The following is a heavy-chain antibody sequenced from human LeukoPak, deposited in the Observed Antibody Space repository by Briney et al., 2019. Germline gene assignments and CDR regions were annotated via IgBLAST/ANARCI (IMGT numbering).Heavy chain of an antibody. D-gene: IGHD3-22*01. V-gene: IGHV1-24*01. J-gene: IGHJ4*02. CDR1: GYTLTELS. CDR3: ARGSPPRRNYDSRGYYSYYFDY. CDR2: FDPEDGET. Sequence: ASVKVSCKVSGYTLTELSMHWVRQAPGKGLEWMGGFDPEDGETIYAQKFQGRVTMTTDTSTSTVYMELRSLRSDDTAVYYCARGSPPRRNYDSRGYYSYYFDYWGQGTLVTVSS.